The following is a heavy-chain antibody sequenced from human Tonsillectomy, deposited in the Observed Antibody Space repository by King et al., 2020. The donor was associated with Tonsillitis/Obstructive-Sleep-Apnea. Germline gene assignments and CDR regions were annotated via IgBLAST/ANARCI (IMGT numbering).Heavy chain of an antibody. V-gene: IGHV1-18*01. D-gene: IGHD2-2*01. CDR1: GYTFTSYG. J-gene: IGHJ5*02. Sequence: VQLVESGAEVKKPGASVKVSCKASGYTFTSYGISWVRQAPGQGLEWMGWISAYNGNTNYAQKLQGRVTMTTDTSTSTAYMELRSLRSDDTAVYYCARDGEGEYQLLSVWFDPWGQGTLVTVSS. CDR2: ISAYNGNT. CDR3: ARDGEGEYQLLSVWFDP.